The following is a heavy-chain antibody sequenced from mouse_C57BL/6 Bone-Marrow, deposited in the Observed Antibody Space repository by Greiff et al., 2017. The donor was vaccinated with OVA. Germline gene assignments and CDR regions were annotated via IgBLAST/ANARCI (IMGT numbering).Heavy chain of an antibody. CDR3: ARWGLLRRWDFDV. D-gene: IGHD2-3*01. Sequence: EVKVVESGGDLVKPGGSLKLSCAASGFTFSSYGMSWVRQTPDKRLEWVATISSGGSYTYYPDSVKGRFTISRDNAKNTLYLQMSSLKSEDTAMYYCARWGLLRRWDFDVWGTGTTVTVSS. V-gene: IGHV5-6*01. CDR1: GFTFSSYG. J-gene: IGHJ1*03. CDR2: ISSGGSYT.